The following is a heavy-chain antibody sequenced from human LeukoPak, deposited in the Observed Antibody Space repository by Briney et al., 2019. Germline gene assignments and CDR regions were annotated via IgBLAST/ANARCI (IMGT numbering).Heavy chain of an antibody. CDR2: ISSSSSYI. CDR3: ARAQYSSSWYDAFDI. CDR1: GFAFSSYS. Sequence: GGSLRLSCAASGFAFSSYSMNWVRQAPGKGLEWVSSISSSSSYIYYADSVKGRFTISRDNAKNSLYLQMNSLRAEDTAVYYCARAQYSSSWYDAFDIWGQGTMVTVSS. D-gene: IGHD6-13*01. V-gene: IGHV3-21*01. J-gene: IGHJ3*02.